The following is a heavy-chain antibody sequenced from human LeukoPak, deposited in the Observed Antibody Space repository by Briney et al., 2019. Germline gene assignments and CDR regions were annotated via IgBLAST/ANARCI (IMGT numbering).Heavy chain of an antibody. V-gene: IGHV3-23*01. CDR2: LSASGGGP. D-gene: IGHD5-18*01. CDR3: ATVLHTSMTTWAAFDT. CDR1: GLTFSNFA. J-gene: IGHJ3*02. Sequence: GGSLRLSCAASGLTFSNFAMTWVRQTPGKGLEWVSALSASGGGPFYAPSVKGRFTISRDNSKNTVSLQMHNLRAEDTALYYCATVLHTSMTTWAAFDTWGQGTMVTVSS.